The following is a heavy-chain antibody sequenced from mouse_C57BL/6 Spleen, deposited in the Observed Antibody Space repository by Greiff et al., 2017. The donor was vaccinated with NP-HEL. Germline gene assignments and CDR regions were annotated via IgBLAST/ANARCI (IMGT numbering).Heavy chain of an antibody. D-gene: IGHD3-2*02. J-gene: IGHJ2*01. Sequence: QVQLQQSGAELVKPGASVKLSCKASGYTFTSYWMHWVKQRPGQGLEWIGMIHPNSGSTNYNEKFKSKATLTVDKSSSTAYMQLSSLTSEDSAVYYCARSSSGYNYFDYWGQGTTLTVSS. CDR3: ARSSSGYNYFDY. V-gene: IGHV1-64*01. CDR1: GYTFTSYW. CDR2: IHPNSGST.